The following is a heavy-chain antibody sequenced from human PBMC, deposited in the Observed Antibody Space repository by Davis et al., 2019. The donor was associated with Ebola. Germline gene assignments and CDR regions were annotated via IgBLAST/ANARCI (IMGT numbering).Heavy chain of an antibody. D-gene: IGHD3-3*01. CDR2: IEQDGTDK. Sequence: GGSLRLSCEASGFIFSNYYMSWVRQRPGKGLEWVANIEQDGTDKYYADSVKGRFTISRDNAKKSLYLQMNSLRADDTAVYYCATLFGVPVDYWGQGTLVTVSS. V-gene: IGHV3-7*03. CDR3: ATLFGVPVDY. CDR1: GFIFSNYY. J-gene: IGHJ4*02.